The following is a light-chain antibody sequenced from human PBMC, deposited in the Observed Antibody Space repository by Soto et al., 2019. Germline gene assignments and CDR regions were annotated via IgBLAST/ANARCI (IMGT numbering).Light chain of an antibody. J-gene: IGLJ1*01. V-gene: IGLV1-36*01. Sequence: QSVLTQPPSVSEAPRQRVTISCSGSSSNIGNNAVNWYQQLPGKAPKLLIYYDDLLPSGVSDRFYGSKSGTSASLAISWLQSEDEADYYCAAWDDSLGYVFGTGTKVTVL. CDR3: AAWDDSLGYV. CDR2: YDD. CDR1: SSNIGNNA.